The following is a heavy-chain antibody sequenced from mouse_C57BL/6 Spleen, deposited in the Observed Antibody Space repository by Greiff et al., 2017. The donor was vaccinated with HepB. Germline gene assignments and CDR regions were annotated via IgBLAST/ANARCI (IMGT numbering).Heavy chain of an antibody. D-gene: IGHD1-1*01. CDR3: ARITTVVAQWYFDV. Sequence: EVQLQQSGPELVKPGASVKIPCQASGYTFTDYNMDWVKQSHGKSLEWIGDINPNNGGTIYNQKFKGKATLTVDKSSSTAYMELRSLTSEDTAVYYCARITTVVAQWYFDVWGTGTTVTVSS. V-gene: IGHV1-18*01. CDR1: GYTFTDYN. CDR2: INPNNGGT. J-gene: IGHJ1*03.